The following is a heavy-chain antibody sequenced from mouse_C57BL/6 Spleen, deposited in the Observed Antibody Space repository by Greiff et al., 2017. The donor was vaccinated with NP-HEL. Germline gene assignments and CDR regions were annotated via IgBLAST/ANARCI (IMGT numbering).Heavy chain of an antibody. J-gene: IGHJ4*01. Sequence: EVKLMESGPGLVKPSQSLSLTCSVTGYSITSGYYWNWIRQFPGNKLEWMGYISYDGSNNYNPSLKNRISITRDTSKNQFFLKLNSVTTEDTATYYCASSVFYAMDYWGQGTSVTVSS. CDR2: ISYDGSN. CDR1: GYSITSGYY. CDR3: ASSVFYAMDY. V-gene: IGHV3-6*01. D-gene: IGHD3-2*02.